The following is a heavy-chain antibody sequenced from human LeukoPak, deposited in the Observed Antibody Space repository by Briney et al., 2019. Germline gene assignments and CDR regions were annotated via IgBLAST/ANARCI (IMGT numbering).Heavy chain of an antibody. CDR3: ARVRGYSYGVDY. CDR2: INHSGST. D-gene: IGHD5-18*01. J-gene: IGHJ4*02. V-gene: IGHV4-34*01. Sequence: SETLSPTCAVYGGSFSGYYWSWIRQPPGKGLEWIGEINHSGSTNYNPSLKSRVTISVDTSKNQFSLKLSSVTAADTAVYYCARVRGYSYGVDYWGQGTLVTVSS. CDR1: GGSFSGYY.